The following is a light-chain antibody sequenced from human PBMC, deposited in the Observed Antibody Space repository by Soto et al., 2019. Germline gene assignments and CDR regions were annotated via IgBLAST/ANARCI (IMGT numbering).Light chain of an antibody. V-gene: IGKV3-20*01. J-gene: IGKJ2*01. CDR3: QQYDSSHTYT. Sequence: EIVLTQSPGTLSLSPGDRATLSCRASQSISSSYLAWYQQRPGQAPRLLIYESSNRATGIPGRFSGSGSGIAFTLTISSLEPEDFAVYYCQQYDSSHTYTFGQGTKLEIK. CDR1: QSISSSY. CDR2: ESS.